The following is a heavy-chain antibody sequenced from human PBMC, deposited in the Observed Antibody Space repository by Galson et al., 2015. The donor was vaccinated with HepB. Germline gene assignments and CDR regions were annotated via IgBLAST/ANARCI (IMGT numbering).Heavy chain of an antibody. CDR2: IYPGDSDT. D-gene: IGHD4-17*01. V-gene: IGHV5-51*01. J-gene: IGHJ6*02. CDR3: ARAGGPGAVTPYYYYYGMDV. CDR1: GYSFTSYW. Sequence: QSGAEVKKPGESLKISCKGSGYSFTSYWIGWVRQMPGKGLEWMGIIYPGDSDTRYSPSFQGQVTISADKSISTAYLQWSSLKASDTAMYDCARAGGPGAVTPYYYYYGMDVWGQGTTVTVSS.